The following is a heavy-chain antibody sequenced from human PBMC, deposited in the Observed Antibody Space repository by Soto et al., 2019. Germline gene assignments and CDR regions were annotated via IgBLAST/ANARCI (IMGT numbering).Heavy chain of an antibody. Sequence: QVQLVQSGAEVKKPGASVKVSCKASGYTFTSYGISWVRQAPGQGLEWMGWISAYNGNTNYAQKLQGRVTMTTDTSTSTAYMELRSLRSDDTAVYYCARDRATDIVATIIFLGYYYYGMDVWGQGTTVTVSS. CDR3: ARDRATDIVATIIFLGYYYYGMDV. CDR1: GYTFTSYG. J-gene: IGHJ6*02. V-gene: IGHV1-18*04. D-gene: IGHD5-12*01. CDR2: ISAYNGNT.